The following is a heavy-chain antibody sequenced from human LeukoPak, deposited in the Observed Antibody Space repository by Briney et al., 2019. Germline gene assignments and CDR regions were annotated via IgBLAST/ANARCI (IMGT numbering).Heavy chain of an antibody. J-gene: IGHJ4*02. D-gene: IGHD3-10*01. CDR2: INPNSGGT. V-gene: IGHV1-2*04. CDR3: ARSSTMVRGVITSPLGY. Sequence: ASVKVSCKASGYTFTGYYMHWVRQAPGQGLEWMGWINPNSGGTNYAQKFQGWVTMTRDTSISTAYMELSRLRSDDTAVYYCARSSTMVRGVITSPLGYWGQGTLVTVSS. CDR1: GYTFTGYY.